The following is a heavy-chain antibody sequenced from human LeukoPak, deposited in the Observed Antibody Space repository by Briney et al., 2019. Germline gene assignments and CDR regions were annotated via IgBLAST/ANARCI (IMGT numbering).Heavy chain of an antibody. CDR3: VKEGDSSGCMDV. CDR2: ISYDGSKK. V-gene: IGHV3-30*18. CDR1: GXTLSTYG. Sequence: PGGSLRLSCAASGXTLSTYGMHWVRQAPGKGLEWVAVISYDGSKKYYADSVKGLFTISRDNSKNTLLLQMNSLRAEDTAVYYCVKEGDSSGCMDVWGQGTTVTVSS. D-gene: IGHD6-19*01. J-gene: IGHJ6*02.